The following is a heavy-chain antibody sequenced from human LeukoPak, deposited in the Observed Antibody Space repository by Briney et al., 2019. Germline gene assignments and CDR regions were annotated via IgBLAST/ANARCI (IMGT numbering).Heavy chain of an antibody. CDR1: GYTFTGYY. Sequence: ASVTVSCKASGYTFTGYYMHWVRQAPGQGLEWMGWINPNSGGTNYAQKFQGRVTMTRDTSISTAYMELSRLRSDDTVVYYCARPVENYYDSSGYYFDYWGQGTLVTVSS. V-gene: IGHV1-2*02. J-gene: IGHJ4*02. CDR3: ARPVENYYDSSGYYFDY. D-gene: IGHD3-22*01. CDR2: INPNSGGT.